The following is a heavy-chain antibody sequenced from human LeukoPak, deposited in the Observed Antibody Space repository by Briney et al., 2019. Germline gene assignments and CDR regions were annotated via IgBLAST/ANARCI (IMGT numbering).Heavy chain of an antibody. CDR3: AKSDPYGDSLIEI. J-gene: IGHJ4*02. CDR2: ISSSGTTL. V-gene: IGHV3-48*03. D-gene: IGHD4-17*01. CDR1: GITFSTYE. Sequence: GGSLRLSCAASGITFSTYEMNWVRQAPGKGLEWLSYISSSGTTLYYADSVKGRLTVSRDNAKNSLYLQMNSLRAEDTAVYYCAKSDPYGDSLIEIWGQGALVTVSS.